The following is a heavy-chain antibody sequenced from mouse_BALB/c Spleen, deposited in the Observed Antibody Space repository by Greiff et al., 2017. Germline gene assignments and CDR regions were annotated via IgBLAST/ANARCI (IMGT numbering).Heavy chain of an antibody. D-gene: IGHD1-1*02. J-gene: IGHJ4*01. CDR1: GYTFTSYW. CDR3: ARYGDFYAMDY. V-gene: IGHV1S81*02. CDR2: INPSNGRT. Sequence: QVQLQQSGPELVKPGASVKLSCKASGYTFTSYWMHWVKQRPGQGLEWIGEINPSNGRTNYNEKFKSKATLTVDKSSSTAYMQLSSLTSEDSAVYYCARYGDFYAMDYWGQGTSVTVSS.